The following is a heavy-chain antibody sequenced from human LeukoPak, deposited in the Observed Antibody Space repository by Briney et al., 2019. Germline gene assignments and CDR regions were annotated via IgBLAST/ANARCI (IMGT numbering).Heavy chain of an antibody. CDR1: EYTYTPYY. Sequence: ASVKVSCKASEYTYTPYYIQCLRQAPGQGLEWMAWISPSSGATDYAQRFQGRVTVTRDTSISTAYMEVSRLTTDDTTAYYCARYTDAGGWSLTRAFDIWGQGTMVTVSS. CDR3: ARYTDAGGWSLTRAFDI. CDR2: ISPSSGAT. V-gene: IGHV1-2*02. D-gene: IGHD6-19*01. J-gene: IGHJ3*02.